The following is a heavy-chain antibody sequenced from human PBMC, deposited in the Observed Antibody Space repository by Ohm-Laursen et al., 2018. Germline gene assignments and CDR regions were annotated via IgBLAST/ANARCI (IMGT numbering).Heavy chain of an antibody. CDR2: IKSKTDGGTT. J-gene: IGHJ4*02. V-gene: IGHV3-15*01. D-gene: IGHD5-18*01. Sequence: SLRLSCAAFGFTFSNAWMSWVRQAPGKGLEWVGRIKSKTDGGTTDYAAPVKGRFTISRDDSKNTLFLQMNSLKTEDTAVYYCTQRLYSYGLFDSWGQGTLVTVSS. CDR1: GFTFSNAW. CDR3: TQRLYSYGLFDS.